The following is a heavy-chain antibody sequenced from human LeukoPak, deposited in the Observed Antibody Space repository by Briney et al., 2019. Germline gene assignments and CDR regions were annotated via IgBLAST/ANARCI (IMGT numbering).Heavy chain of an antibody. J-gene: IGHJ5*02. Sequence: GGSLRLSCAASGFTFSNYAMSWVRQAPGKGLEWVSAISGSGGTTYYADSVKGRFTISRDNSMNTLYLQMNSLRAEDTAVFYCARGDCSSTSCSSTPKNWFDPWGQGTLVTVSS. V-gene: IGHV3-23*01. CDR2: ISGSGGTT. D-gene: IGHD2-2*01. CDR3: ARGDCSSTSCSSTPKNWFDP. CDR1: GFTFSNYA.